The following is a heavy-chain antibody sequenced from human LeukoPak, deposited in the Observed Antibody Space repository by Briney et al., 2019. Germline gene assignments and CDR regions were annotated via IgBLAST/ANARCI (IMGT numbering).Heavy chain of an antibody. V-gene: IGHV3-30-3*01. D-gene: IGHD2-21*01. CDR1: GFTFTNYA. CDR3: ARDRWTSLFHFDP. Sequence: PGGSLRLSCAASGFTFTNYAIHWVRQAPGQGLEWITVISDTGYNQDYADAVKGRFTFSRDNAKNTLYLQMNSLRTEDTAIYYCARDRWTSLFHFDPWGQGTLVTVSS. J-gene: IGHJ5*02. CDR2: ISDTGYNQ.